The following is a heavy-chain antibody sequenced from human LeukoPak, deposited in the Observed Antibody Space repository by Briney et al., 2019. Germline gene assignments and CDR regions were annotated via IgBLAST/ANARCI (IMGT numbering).Heavy chain of an antibody. CDR3: ASEMYYGGNSDFRYFGY. D-gene: IGHD4-23*01. J-gene: IGHJ4*02. CDR2: IYYSGST. Sequence: SETLSLTCTVSGGSISTSNYYWGWIRQPPGKGLEWIGYIYYSGSTNYNPSLKSRVTISVDTSKNQFSLKLSSVTAADTAVYYCASEMYYGGNSDFRYFGYWGQGTLVTVSS. CDR1: GGSISTSNYY. V-gene: IGHV4-61*05.